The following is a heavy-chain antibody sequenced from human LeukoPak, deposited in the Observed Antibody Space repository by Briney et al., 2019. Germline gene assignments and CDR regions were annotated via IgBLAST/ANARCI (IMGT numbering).Heavy chain of an antibody. Sequence: GGSLRLSCAASGFTFSDYYMSWIRQAPGKGLEWVSYISSSGSTIYHADSVKGRFTISRDNAKNSLYLQMNSLRAEDTAVYYCARDWSTVVTFDYWGQGTLVTVSS. V-gene: IGHV3-11*04. D-gene: IGHD4-23*01. CDR2: ISSSGSTI. CDR1: GFTFSDYY. J-gene: IGHJ4*02. CDR3: ARDWSTVVTFDY.